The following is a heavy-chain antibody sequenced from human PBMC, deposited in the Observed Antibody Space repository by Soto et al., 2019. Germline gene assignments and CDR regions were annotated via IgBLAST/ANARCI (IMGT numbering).Heavy chain of an antibody. J-gene: IGHJ6*02. V-gene: IGHV3-13*01. CDR2: IGTAGDT. CDR1: GFTFSSYD. D-gene: IGHD3-16*01. CDR3: ARDESALSGQGDRYYYYYGMDV. Sequence: GGSLRLSCAASGFTFSSYDMHWVRQATGKGLEWVSAIGTAGDTYYPGSVKGRFTISRENAKNSLYLQMNSLRAEDTAVYYCARDESALSGQGDRYYYYYGMDVWGQGTTVTVSS.